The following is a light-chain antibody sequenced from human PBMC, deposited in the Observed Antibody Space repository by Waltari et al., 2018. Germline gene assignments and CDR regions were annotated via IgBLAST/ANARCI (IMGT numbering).Light chain of an antibody. CDR3: SSYAGSNSPVV. CDR1: RTDVGGSNH. V-gene: IGLV2-8*01. Sequence: QSALTPPPSASGSPGQSVTISCTGTRTDVGGSNHVCWYQHSPGKAPKLMIYGVSKRPSGVPDRFSGSKSGNTASLTVSGLQADDEADYYCSSYAGSNSPVVFGGGTKLTVL. CDR2: GVS. J-gene: IGLJ2*01.